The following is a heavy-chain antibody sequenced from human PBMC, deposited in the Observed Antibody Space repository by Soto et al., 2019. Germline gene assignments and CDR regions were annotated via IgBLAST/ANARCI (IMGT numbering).Heavy chain of an antibody. V-gene: IGHV4-31*03. D-gene: IGHD2-2*01. J-gene: IGHJ4*02. Sequence: QVQLQESGPGLVKPSQTLSLTCTVSGGSISSGGYYWSWIRQHPGKGLEWIGYIYYSGRTSYNPTLKRRVTISVDTSKNQFPLKLSSVTAAATAVYYCARSSTSANYFAYWGQGTLVTVSS. CDR3: ARSSTSANYFAY. CDR1: GGSISSGGYY. CDR2: IYYSGRT.